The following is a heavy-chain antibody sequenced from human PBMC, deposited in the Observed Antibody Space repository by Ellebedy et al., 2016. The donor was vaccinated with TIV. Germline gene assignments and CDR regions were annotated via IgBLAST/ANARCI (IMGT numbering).Heavy chain of an antibody. V-gene: IGHV3-15*01. CDR1: GFTFSNAW. CDR2: IKSKTDGGTT. D-gene: IGHD3-9*01. J-gene: IGHJ4*02. Sequence: GESLKISXAASGFTFSNAWMSWVRQAPGKGLEWVGRIKSKTDGGTTDYAAPVKGRFTISRDDSKNTLYLQMNSLKTEDTAVYYCTTGRIWLLSSFDYWGQGTLVTVSS. CDR3: TTGRIWLLSSFDY.